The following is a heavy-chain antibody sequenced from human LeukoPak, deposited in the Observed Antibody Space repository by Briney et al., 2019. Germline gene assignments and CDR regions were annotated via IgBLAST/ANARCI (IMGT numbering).Heavy chain of an antibody. CDR3: ASLDTAMPRGDY. D-gene: IGHD5-18*01. CDR2: IYTSGST. V-gene: IGHV4-4*07. CDR1: ADSITNYY. J-gene: IGHJ4*02. Sequence: PSETLSLTCSVSADSITNYYWNWIRQPAGKGLEWIGRIYTSGSTNYNPSLKSRVTISVDTSKNQFSLKLSSVTAADTAVYYCASLDTAMPRGDYWGQGTLVTVSS.